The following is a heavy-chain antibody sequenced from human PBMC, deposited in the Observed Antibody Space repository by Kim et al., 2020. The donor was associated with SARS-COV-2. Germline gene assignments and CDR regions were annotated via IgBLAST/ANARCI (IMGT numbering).Heavy chain of an antibody. CDR2: ISGDGGST. D-gene: IGHD6-19*01. CDR1: GFTFDDYA. V-gene: IGHV3-43*02. Sequence: GGSLRLSCAASGFTFDDYAMHWVRQAPGKGLEWVSLISGDGGSTYYADSVKGRFTISRDNSKNSLYLQMNSLRTEDTALYYCAKDFLNFWGPGYSSGWPLDPWGQGTLVTVSS. J-gene: IGHJ5*02. CDR3: AKDFLNFWGPGYSSGWPLDP.